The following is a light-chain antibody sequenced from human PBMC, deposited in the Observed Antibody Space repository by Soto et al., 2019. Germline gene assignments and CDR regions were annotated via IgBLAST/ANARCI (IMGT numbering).Light chain of an antibody. Sequence: QSVLTQPPSASGSHGQSVTISCTGTSNDVGGYNYVSWYQQHPGKAPKLMIYEVNKRPSGVPDRFSGSKSGNTASLTVSGLQAEDEADYYCSSFAVSNSFVFGTGTKVTV. J-gene: IGLJ1*01. CDR3: SSFAVSNSFV. CDR1: SNDVGGYNY. V-gene: IGLV2-8*01. CDR2: EVN.